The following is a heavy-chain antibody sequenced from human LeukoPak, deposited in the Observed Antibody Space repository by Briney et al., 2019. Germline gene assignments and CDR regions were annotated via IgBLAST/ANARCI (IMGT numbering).Heavy chain of an antibody. J-gene: IGHJ4*02. CDR2: ISGSGGST. Sequence: GGSLRLSCAASGFTFSSYAMSWARQAPGKGLEWVSAISGSGGSTYYADSVKGRFTISRDNSKNTLYLQMNSLRAEDTAVYYCASRPAYYYEPYWGQGTLVTVSS. CDR1: GFTFSSYA. D-gene: IGHD3-22*01. CDR3: ASRPAYYYEPY. V-gene: IGHV3-23*01.